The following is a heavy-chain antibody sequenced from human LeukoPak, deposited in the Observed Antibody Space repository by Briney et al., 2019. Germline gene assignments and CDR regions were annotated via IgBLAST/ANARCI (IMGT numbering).Heavy chain of an antibody. V-gene: IGHV4-34*01. CDR3: AGRKGGSFDP. D-gene: IGHD5-12*01. CDR1: GGSLSGYY. Sequence: SETLSLTCAVYGGSLSGYYWSWIRQPPGKGLEWIGEINHSGSTNYNPSLKSRVTISVDTSKNQFSLKLSSVTAADTAVYYCAGRKGGSFDPWGQGTLVTVSS. CDR2: INHSGST. J-gene: IGHJ5*02.